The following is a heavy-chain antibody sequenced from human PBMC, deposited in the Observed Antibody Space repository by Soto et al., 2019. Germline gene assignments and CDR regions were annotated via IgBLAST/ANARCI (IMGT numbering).Heavy chain of an antibody. CDR1: RGTFSSYA. D-gene: IGHD2-21*02. Sequence: SVKVSCKASRGTFSSYAISWVRQAPGQGLEWMGGIIPIFGTANYARKFQGRVTITADESTSTAYMELSSLRSEDTAVYYCAREGTVVTSFGYWGQGTLVTVSS. CDR3: AREGTVVTSFGY. CDR2: IIPIFGTA. V-gene: IGHV1-69*13. J-gene: IGHJ4*02.